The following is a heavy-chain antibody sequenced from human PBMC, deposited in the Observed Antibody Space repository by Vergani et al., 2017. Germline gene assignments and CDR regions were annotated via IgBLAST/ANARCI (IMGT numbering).Heavy chain of an antibody. CDR2: SKPKTEGGTT. Sequence: EVQMVESGGGLVKPGGSLRLSCEASGFIFSDHYMDWVRQSPGKGLEYIGLSKPKTEGGTTHYNAAMKGRVTISRDDSKSVLFLEMTNLAPEDTAVYYCWDTNYANSWDFWGQGSLVTVSS. J-gene: IGHJ4*02. CDR1: GFIFSDHY. CDR3: WDTNYANSWDF. D-gene: IGHD2-8*01. V-gene: IGHV3-15*05.